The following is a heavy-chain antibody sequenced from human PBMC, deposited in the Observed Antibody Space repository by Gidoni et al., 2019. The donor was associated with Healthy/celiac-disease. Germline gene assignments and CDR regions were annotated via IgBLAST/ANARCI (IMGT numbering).Heavy chain of an antibody. J-gene: IGHJ5*02. CDR1: GFTFSSYE. D-gene: IGHD6-19*01. CDR2: ISSSGSTI. CDR3: ARGKYSSGWYASPPFDP. Sequence: EVQLVESGGGLVQPGGSLRLSCAASGFTFSSYEMNWVRQAPGKGLEWVSYISSSGSTIYYADSVKGRFTISRDNAKNSLYLQMNSLRAEDTAVYYCARGKYSSGWYASPPFDPWGQGTLVTVSS. V-gene: IGHV3-48*03.